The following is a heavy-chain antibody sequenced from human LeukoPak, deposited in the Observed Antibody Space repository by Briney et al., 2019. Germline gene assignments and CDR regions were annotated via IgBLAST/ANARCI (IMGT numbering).Heavy chain of an antibody. CDR1: GFTLSSRW. V-gene: IGHV3-7*03. CDR3: AIDPNWGTHS. J-gene: IGHJ4*02. D-gene: IGHD7-27*01. CDR2: INRDGSEK. Sequence: PGGSLRLSCVVSGFTLSSRWMMWVRQAPGKGLEWMTNINRDGSEKNYVDSVKGRFTISRDNFKNALYLQMNSLRVEDTAVYYCAIDPNWGTHSWGQGVLVTVSS.